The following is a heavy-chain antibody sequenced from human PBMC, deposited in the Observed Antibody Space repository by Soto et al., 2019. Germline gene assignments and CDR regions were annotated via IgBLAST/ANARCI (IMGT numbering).Heavy chain of an antibody. CDR2: IYYSGST. CDR1: GVSISSSNYY. J-gene: IGHJ5*02. CDR3: ASQYYDFWSGYSLDNWFDP. D-gene: IGHD3-3*01. V-gene: IGHV4-39*01. Sequence: SETLSLTCSVSGVSISSSNYYWGWIRQPPGKGLEWIGDIYYSGSTNYNPSLKSRLTISVDTSKNQFSLKLSSVTAADTAVYYCASQYYDFWSGYSLDNWFDPWGQGTLVTVS.